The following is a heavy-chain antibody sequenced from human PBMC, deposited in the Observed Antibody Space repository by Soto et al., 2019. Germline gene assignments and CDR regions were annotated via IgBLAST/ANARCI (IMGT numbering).Heavy chain of an antibody. V-gene: IGHV1-69*13. CDR3: ARDPGSGSYYNHFDY. D-gene: IGHD3-10*01. J-gene: IGHJ4*02. CDR2: IIPIFGTA. Sequence: SVKVSCKASGGTFSSYAISWVRQAPGQGLEWMGGIIPIFGTANYAQKFQGRVTITADESTSTAYMELSSLRSEDTAVYYCARDPGSGSYYNHFDYWGQGTLVTVSS. CDR1: GGTFSSYA.